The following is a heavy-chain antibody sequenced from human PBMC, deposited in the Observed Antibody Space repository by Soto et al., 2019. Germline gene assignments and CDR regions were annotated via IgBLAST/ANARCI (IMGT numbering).Heavy chain of an antibody. Sequence: GESLKISCKGSGYSFTSYWIGWVRQMPGKGLEWMGIIYPGDSDTRYSPSFQGQVTISADKSISTAYLQWSSLKASDTAMYYCATTTADGKNYYGMDVWGQGTTVTVSS. CDR1: GYSFTSYW. V-gene: IGHV5-51*01. D-gene: IGHD6-13*01. J-gene: IGHJ6*02. CDR2: IYPGDSDT. CDR3: ATTTADGKNYYGMDV.